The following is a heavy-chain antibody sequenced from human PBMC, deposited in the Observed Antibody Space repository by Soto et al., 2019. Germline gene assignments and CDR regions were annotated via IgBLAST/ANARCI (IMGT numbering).Heavy chain of an antibody. J-gene: IGHJ4*02. Sequence: GGSLRLSCVASGFTFRSYTMNWVRQAPGKGLEWVSAIRGFSPYTFYADSVKGRFTISRDNAKNSLYLQMNGLRAEDTAVYYCARATGYYHTSGSDSWGQGTLVTVSS. CDR2: IRGFSPYT. D-gene: IGHD3-22*01. CDR3: ARATGYYHTSGSDS. V-gene: IGHV3-21*01. CDR1: GFTFRSYT.